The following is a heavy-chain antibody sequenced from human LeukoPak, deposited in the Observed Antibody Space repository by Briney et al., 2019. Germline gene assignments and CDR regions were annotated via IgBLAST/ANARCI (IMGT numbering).Heavy chain of an antibody. CDR3: ARDMGYCSSTSCPPDYYYYGMDV. CDR1: GFTFSSYA. J-gene: IGHJ6*02. D-gene: IGHD2-2*01. CDR2: INGSGGRT. Sequence: PGGSLRLSCAASGFTFSSYAMSWVRQAPGKGLKWVSEINGSGGRTIYADSAKGRFTISRDNSKNTLYLQMNSLRAEDTAVYYCARDMGYCSSTSCPPDYYYYGMDVWGQGTTVTVSS. V-gene: IGHV3-23*01.